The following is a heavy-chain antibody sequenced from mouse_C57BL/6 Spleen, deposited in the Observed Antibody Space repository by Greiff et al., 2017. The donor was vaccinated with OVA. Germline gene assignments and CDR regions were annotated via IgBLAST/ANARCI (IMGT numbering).Heavy chain of an antibody. D-gene: IGHD1-3*01. CDR2: IDPEDGET. CDR1: GFNIKDSY. J-gene: IGHJ1*03. CDR3: AKSSSSWYFDG. V-gene: IGHV14-2*01. Sequence: EVQLQQSGAELVKPGASVKLSCTASGFNIKDSYLNWVKQRTEQGLEWIGRIDPEDGETKYAPKFQGKATITADTSSNTAYLQLSILTSEDTAVYYCAKSSSSWYFDGWGTGTTVTVSS.